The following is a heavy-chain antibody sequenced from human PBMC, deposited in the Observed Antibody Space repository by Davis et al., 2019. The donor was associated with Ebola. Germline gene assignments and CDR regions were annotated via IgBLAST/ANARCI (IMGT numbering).Heavy chain of an antibody. CDR3: AIWSIAAAGALGY. CDR1: GGTFSSYA. Sequence: SVKVSCKASGGTFSSYAISWVRQAPGQGLEWMGRIIPILGIANYAQKFQGRVTITADKSTSTAYMELSSLRSEDTAVYYCAIWSIAAAGALGYWGQGTLVTVSS. V-gene: IGHV1-69*04. D-gene: IGHD6-13*01. J-gene: IGHJ4*02. CDR2: IIPILGIA.